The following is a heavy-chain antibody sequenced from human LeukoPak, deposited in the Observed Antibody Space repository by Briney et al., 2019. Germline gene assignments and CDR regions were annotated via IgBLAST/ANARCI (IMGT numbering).Heavy chain of an antibody. CDR2: INPNSGGT. CDR3: ASRDMVRGVITSYYYYMDV. CDR1: GYTFTGYY. Sequence: ASVKVSCKSSGYTFTGYYMHWVRQAPGQGLEWMGWINPNSGGTNYAQKFQGRVTMTRDTSISTAYMELSRLRSDDTAVYYCASRDMVRGVITSYYYYMDVSGKGTTVTVSS. D-gene: IGHD3-10*01. V-gene: IGHV1-2*02. J-gene: IGHJ6*03.